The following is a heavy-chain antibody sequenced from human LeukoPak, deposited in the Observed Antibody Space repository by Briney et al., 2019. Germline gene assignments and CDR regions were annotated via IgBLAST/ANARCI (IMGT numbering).Heavy chain of an antibody. D-gene: IGHD6-25*01. J-gene: IGHJ4*02. CDR1: GFTFSSYS. Sequence: GGSLRLSCAASGFTFSSYSMNWVRQAPGKGLEWVSYISSSSTIYYADSVKGRFTISRDNAKNSLYLQMNSLRDEDTAVYYCARITGIEAAGDYWGQGTLVTVSS. V-gene: IGHV3-48*02. CDR2: ISSSSTI. CDR3: ARITGIEAAGDY.